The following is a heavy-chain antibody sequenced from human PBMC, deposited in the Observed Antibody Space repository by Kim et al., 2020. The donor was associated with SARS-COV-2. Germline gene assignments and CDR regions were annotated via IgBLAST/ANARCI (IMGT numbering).Heavy chain of an antibody. CDR1: GFTFSSYA. J-gene: IGHJ6*02. D-gene: IGHD5-18*01. CDR3: AKDVAVQLWGYYYYGMDV. V-gene: IGHV3-23*01. CDR2: ISGSGGST. Sequence: GGSLRLSCAASGFTFSSYAMSWVRQAPGKGLEWVSAISGSGGSTYYADSVKGRFTISRDNSKNTLYLQMNSLRAEDTAVYYCAKDVAVQLWGYYYYGMDVWGQGTTVTVSS.